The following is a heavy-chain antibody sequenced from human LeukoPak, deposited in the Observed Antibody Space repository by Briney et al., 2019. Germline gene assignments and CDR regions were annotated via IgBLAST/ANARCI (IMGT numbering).Heavy chain of an antibody. V-gene: IGHV3-23*01. CDR2: ITGSDGGT. CDR1: GITFSTYG. Sequence: PGGSLRLSCAASGITFSTYGMSWVRQAPGKGLEWVSEITGSDGGTYYADSVKGRFTISRDNSKNTLYLQMNSLRAEDTAVYYCARGDRLYYDSSGYYERYNWFDPWGQGTLVTVSS. J-gene: IGHJ5*02. D-gene: IGHD3-22*01. CDR3: ARGDRLYYDSSGYYERYNWFDP.